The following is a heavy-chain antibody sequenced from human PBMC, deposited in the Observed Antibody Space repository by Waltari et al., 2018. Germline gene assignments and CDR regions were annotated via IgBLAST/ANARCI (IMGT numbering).Heavy chain of an antibody. J-gene: IGHJ4*02. V-gene: IGHV3-23*01. CDR2: VSDSGVIT. CDR3: ARHLYSIAYLELAK. Sequence: AQPGGSLRLSCAASGFNFISYAMSWVRQAPGKGLEWVSGVSDSGVITKYADSVKGRFTVSRDNSKNTVFLHLHSLRAEDTAIYYCARHLYSIAYLELAKWGQGTLVTVSS. CDR1: GFNFISYA. D-gene: IGHD3-22*01.